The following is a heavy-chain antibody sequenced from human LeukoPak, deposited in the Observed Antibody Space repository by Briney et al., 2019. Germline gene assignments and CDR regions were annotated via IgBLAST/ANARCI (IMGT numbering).Heavy chain of an antibody. Sequence: SETLSLTCTVSGYSISSGYCWGWIRQPPGEGLEWIGSMYHSGSTYYNPSLKSRVTISVDTSKNQFSLKLSSVTAADTAVYYCARFTYYYDSSAYTQGGSDYWGQGTLVTVSS. V-gene: IGHV4-38-2*02. CDR3: ARFTYYYDSSAYTQGGSDY. J-gene: IGHJ4*02. CDR1: GYSISSGYC. D-gene: IGHD3-22*01. CDR2: MYHSGST.